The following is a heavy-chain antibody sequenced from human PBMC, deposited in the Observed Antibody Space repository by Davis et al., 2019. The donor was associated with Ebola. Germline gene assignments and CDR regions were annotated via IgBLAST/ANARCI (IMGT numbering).Heavy chain of an antibody. CDR1: GYTFTGYY. CDR2: INPSGGST. CDR3: ARDPYYYDSSGYYFNDAFDI. Sequence: ASVKVSCKASGYTFTGYYMHWVRQAPGQGLEWMGIINPSGGSTSYAQKFQGRVTMTRDTSTSTAYMELRSLRSDDTAVYYCARDPYYYDSSGYYFNDAFDIWGQGTMVTVSS. D-gene: IGHD3-22*01. J-gene: IGHJ3*02. V-gene: IGHV1-46*01.